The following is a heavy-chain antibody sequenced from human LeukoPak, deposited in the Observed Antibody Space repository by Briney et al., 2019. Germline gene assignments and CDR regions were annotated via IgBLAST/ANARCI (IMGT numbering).Heavy chain of an antibody. CDR2: VKSKTDGGTT. D-gene: IGHD3-9*01. V-gene: IGHV3-15*01. J-gene: IGHJ4*02. CDR3: TTHSLRYFDWLLS. CDR1: GFTFNNAW. Sequence: GGSLRLSCAASGFTFNNAWMTWVRQAPGKGLEWVGHVKSKTDGGTTDYAAPVKGRFTISRDDSKNTLYLQMNSLKTEDTAVYYCTTHSLRYFDWLLSWGQGTLVTVSS.